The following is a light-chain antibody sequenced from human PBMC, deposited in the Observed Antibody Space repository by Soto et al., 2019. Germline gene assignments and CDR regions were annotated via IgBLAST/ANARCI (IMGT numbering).Light chain of an antibody. CDR2: EVT. J-gene: IGLJ2*01. V-gene: IGLV2-8*01. Sequence: QSALTQPPSASGSPGQSVTLSCSGISSDIRDSNYVSWYQQHPGKAPKLVISEVTKRPSGVPDRFAGSRSGTTAFLTISGLQTEDEADYYCGSKAGSDKHVVFGGGTKLTAL. CDR3: GSKAGSDKHVV. CDR1: SSDIRDSNY.